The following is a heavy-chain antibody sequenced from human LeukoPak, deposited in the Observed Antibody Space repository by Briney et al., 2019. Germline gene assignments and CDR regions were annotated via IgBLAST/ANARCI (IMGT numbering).Heavy chain of an antibody. Sequence: SETLSLTCAVYGGSFSGYYWSWIRQPPGKGLEWIGEINHSGSTNYNPSLKSRVTISVDTSKNQFSLKLSSVTAADTAVYYCARMTAVLWADYWGQGTLVTVSS. J-gene: IGHJ4*02. CDR3: ARMTAVLWADY. V-gene: IGHV4-34*01. CDR1: GGSFSGYY. CDR2: INHSGST. D-gene: IGHD4-11*01.